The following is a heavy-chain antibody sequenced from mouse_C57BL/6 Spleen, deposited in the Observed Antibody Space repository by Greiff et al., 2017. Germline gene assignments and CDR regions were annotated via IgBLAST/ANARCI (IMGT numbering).Heavy chain of an antibody. CDR1: GYTFTSYW. V-gene: IGHV1-50*01. J-gene: IGHJ3*01. CDR3: ARGHDFPCAY. D-gene: IGHD2-4*01. CDR2: IDPSDSYT. Sequence: QVQLQQPGAELVKPGASVKLSCKASGYTFTSYWMQWVKQRPGQGLEWIGEIDPSDSYTNYNQKFKGKATLTVDTSSSTAYMQLSSLTSEDSAVYYCARGHDFPCAYWGQGTLVTVSA.